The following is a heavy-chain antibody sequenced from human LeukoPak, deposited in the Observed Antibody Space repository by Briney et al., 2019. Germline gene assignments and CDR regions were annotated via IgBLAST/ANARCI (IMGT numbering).Heavy chain of an antibody. CDR3: ARGSGWYDY. CDR1: GGSISYYY. V-gene: IGHV4-59*01. Sequence: SETLSLTCSVSGGSISYYYWSWIRQFPGKGLEWIGYISDGESPDYNPSLQSRVTIYVDSSKNQFFLNLTSVTAADTAVYYCARGSGWYDYWGQGTLVTVSS. D-gene: IGHD6-19*01. CDR2: ISDGESP. J-gene: IGHJ4*02.